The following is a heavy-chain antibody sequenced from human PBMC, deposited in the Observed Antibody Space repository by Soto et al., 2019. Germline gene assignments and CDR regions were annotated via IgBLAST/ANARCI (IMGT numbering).Heavy chain of an antibody. D-gene: IGHD3-10*01. Sequence: PGGSLRLCCAASGFTLRGHSLNGIRQAPGKGLEWIAYMTASGVTMYADSVKGRFTISRDNAKNSLYLQMDSLRVEDTAVYYCARDGGASTFDFDSWGQGTLVTVSS. CDR3: ARDGGASTFDFDS. CDR2: MTASGVTM. V-gene: IGHV3-48*04. CDR1: GFTLRGHS. J-gene: IGHJ4*02.